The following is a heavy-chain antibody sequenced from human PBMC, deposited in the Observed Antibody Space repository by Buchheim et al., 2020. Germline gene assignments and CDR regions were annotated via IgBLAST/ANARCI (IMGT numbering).Heavy chain of an antibody. J-gene: IGHJ4*02. V-gene: IGHV4-61*02. D-gene: IGHD5-24*01. CDR1: GDPISSGSYH. Sequence: QVQLQESGPGLVKPSETLSLTCIVSGDPISSGSYHWNWIRQPAGKELEWIGRISGSGITSYNPSLKSRVTMSVDTSTDQISLSLGSVTAADTAVYYCARARLSEMAQKHYFDYWGQGT. CDR3: ARARLSEMAQKHYFDY. CDR2: ISGSGIT.